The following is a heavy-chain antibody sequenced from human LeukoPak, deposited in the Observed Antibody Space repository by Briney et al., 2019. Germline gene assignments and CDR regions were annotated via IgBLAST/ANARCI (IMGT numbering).Heavy chain of an antibody. V-gene: IGHV4-39*07. CDR2: INHSGST. J-gene: IGHJ4*02. CDR3: ARIAVGATVDY. CDR1: GGSISSSSYY. D-gene: IGHD1-26*01. Sequence: SETLSLTCTVSGGSISSSSYYWSWIRQPPGKGLEWIGEINHSGSTNYNPSLKSRVTISVDTSKNQFSLKLSSVTAADTAVYYCARIAVGATVDYWGQGTLVTVSS.